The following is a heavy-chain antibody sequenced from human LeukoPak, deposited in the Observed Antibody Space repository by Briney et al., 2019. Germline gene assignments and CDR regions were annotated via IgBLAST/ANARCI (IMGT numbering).Heavy chain of an antibody. CDR2: ISYDGSNK. Sequence: PGGSLRLSCAASGFTFSSYGMHWVRQAPGKGLEWVAVISYDGSNKYYADFVKGRFTISRDNSKNTLYLQMNSLRAEDTAVYYCAKDLVWGYDYVVYGMDVWGQGTTVTVSS. V-gene: IGHV3-30*18. CDR3: AKDLVWGYDYVVYGMDV. J-gene: IGHJ6*02. CDR1: GFTFSSYG. D-gene: IGHD3-16*01.